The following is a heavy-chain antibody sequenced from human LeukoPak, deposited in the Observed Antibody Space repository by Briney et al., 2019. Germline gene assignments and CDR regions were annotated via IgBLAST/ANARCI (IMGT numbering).Heavy chain of an antibody. CDR3: AKDYSSWPKSPLGY. CDR2: ISYDGSNK. V-gene: IGHV3-30*04. Sequence: GGSLRLSCAASGFTFSSYAMHWVRQAPGKGLEWVAVISYDGSNKYYADSVKGRFTISRDNSKNTLYLQMNSLRAEDTAVYYCAKDYSSWPKSPLGYWGQGTLVTVSS. D-gene: IGHD2-2*01. CDR1: GFTFSSYA. J-gene: IGHJ4*02.